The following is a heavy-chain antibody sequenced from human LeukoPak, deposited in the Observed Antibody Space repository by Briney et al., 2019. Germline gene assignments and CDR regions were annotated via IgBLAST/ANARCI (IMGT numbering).Heavy chain of an antibody. V-gene: IGHV3-74*01. CDR1: GFTFTNYW. CDR2: INNVGTSI. Sequence: AGGSLRLSCAASGFTFTNYWMHWVRQAPGQGLKWVSRINNVGTSIFYADSVKGRFTVSRDNAKKTVYLQMNSLRAEDTAVYYCARLDSSVFWGQGTLVTVSS. CDR3: ARLDSSVF. J-gene: IGHJ4*02. D-gene: IGHD6-19*01.